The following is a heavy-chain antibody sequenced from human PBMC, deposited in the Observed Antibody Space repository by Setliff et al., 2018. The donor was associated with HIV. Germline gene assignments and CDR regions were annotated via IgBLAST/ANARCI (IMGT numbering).Heavy chain of an antibody. J-gene: IGHJ6*02. D-gene: IGHD3-16*01. CDR2: ISSSSSTI. Sequence: PGGSLRLSCAASGFTFSSYSMNWVRQAPGKGLEWVSYISSSSSTIYYADSVKGRFTISRDNARNSLYLQMNSLRVGDTAVYYCAREIRTVYTGGHYFYGIDVWGQGTAVTVSS. V-gene: IGHV3-48*01. CDR1: GFTFSSYS. CDR3: AREIRTVYTGGHYFYGIDV.